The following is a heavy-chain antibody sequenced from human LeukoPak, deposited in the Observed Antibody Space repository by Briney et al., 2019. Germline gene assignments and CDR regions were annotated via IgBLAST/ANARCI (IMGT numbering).Heavy chain of an antibody. CDR1: GFTFSSYS. CDR3: ARSMQASSGPIYYYYGMDV. D-gene: IGHD6-19*01. V-gene: IGHV3-21*01. Sequence: PGGSLRLSCAASGFTFSSYSMNWVRQAPGKGLEWVSSISSSSSYIYYADSVKGRFTISRDNAKNSLYLQMNSLRAEDTAAYYCARSMQASSGPIYYYYGMDVWVQGTTVTVSS. J-gene: IGHJ6*02. CDR2: ISSSSSYI.